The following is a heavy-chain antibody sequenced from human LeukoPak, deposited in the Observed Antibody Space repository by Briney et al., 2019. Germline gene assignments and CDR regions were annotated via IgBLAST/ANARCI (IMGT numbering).Heavy chain of an antibody. CDR1: GGTFSSYA. CDR2: IIPIFFTA. CDR3: ARVPEYCSGGSCYPYYFGY. D-gene: IGHD2-15*01. J-gene: IGHJ4*02. Sequence: SLKISCKASGGTFSSYAITWVRQAPGQRLEWRGGIIPIFFTANYAQKFQGRVTITAGESTRTAYMGLSGLRAENTAAYYCARVPEYCSGGSCYPYYFGYWCQGTLVTVSP. V-gene: IGHV1-69*01.